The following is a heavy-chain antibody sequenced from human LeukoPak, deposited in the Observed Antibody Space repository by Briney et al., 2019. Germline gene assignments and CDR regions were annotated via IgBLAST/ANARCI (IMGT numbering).Heavy chain of an antibody. CDR1: GYSFSPYG. J-gene: IGHJ5*02. D-gene: IGHD2-21*02. V-gene: IGHV1-69*04. CDR3: ARGPSSVVTAANWFDP. Sequence: GASVKVSCKTSGYSFSPYGIHWLRQAPGHGLEWMGRIIPIFGIANYAQKFQGRVTITADKSTSTPYMELSSLRSEDTAVYYCARGPSSVVTAANWFDPWGQGTLVTVSS. CDR2: IIPIFGIA.